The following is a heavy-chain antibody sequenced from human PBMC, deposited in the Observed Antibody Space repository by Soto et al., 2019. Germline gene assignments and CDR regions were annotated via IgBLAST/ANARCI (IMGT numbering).Heavy chain of an antibody. CDR1: GFSLSTSGVG. Sequence: QITLKESGPTLVKPTQTLTLTCTFSGFSLSTSGVGVGWIRQPPGKALEWLALIYWDDDKRYSPSLKSRLTITKDTSKNQVVLTMTNMDPVDTATYYCAHLYGLGAYGDDAFDIWGQGTMVTVSS. V-gene: IGHV2-5*02. CDR2: IYWDDDK. CDR3: AHLYGLGAYGDDAFDI. J-gene: IGHJ3*02. D-gene: IGHD4-17*01.